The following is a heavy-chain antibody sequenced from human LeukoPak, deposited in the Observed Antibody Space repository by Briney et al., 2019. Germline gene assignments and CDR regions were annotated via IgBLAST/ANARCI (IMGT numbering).Heavy chain of an antibody. CDR2: ISGSGIST. V-gene: IGHV3-23*01. CDR3: ARDSYGGY. Sequence: GGSLRLSCSASGFNFRGFAMGWVRQAPGKGLEWVSAISGSGISTYSADSVKGRFTISRDNSKNTLYLQMNSLRVDDTAMYYCARDSYGGYWGQGTLVTVSS. CDR1: GFNFRGFA. J-gene: IGHJ4*02. D-gene: IGHD2-21*01.